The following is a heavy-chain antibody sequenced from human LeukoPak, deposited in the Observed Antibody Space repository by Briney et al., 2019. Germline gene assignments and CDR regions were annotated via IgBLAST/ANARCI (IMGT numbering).Heavy chain of an antibody. V-gene: IGHV3-30-3*01. CDR1: GFTFSSYA. Sequence: GGSLRLSCAASGFTFSSYAMHWVRQAPGKGLEWVAIISYDGSIKYYADSVKGRFTVSRDNSKNTLYLQMNSLRAEDTAVYYCARGSPLQLALSWFDYWGQGTLVTVSS. CDR2: ISYDGSIK. CDR3: ARGSPLQLALSWFDY. D-gene: IGHD6-6*01. J-gene: IGHJ4*02.